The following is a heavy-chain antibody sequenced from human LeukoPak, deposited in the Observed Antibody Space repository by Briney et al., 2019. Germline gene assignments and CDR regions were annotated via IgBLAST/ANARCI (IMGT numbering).Heavy chain of an antibody. J-gene: IGHJ4*02. V-gene: IGHV4-39*01. CDR2: IYYSGST. D-gene: IGHD4-17*01. CDR3: ARRDYGDYFDY. CDR1: GGSISSSSYY. Sequence: SENRSLTCTVAGGSISSSSYYWGWNRQPPGKGLEWIGSIYYSGSTYYNPSLKSRVTISVDTSKNQFSLKLSSVTAADTAVYYCARRDYGDYFDYWGQGTLVTVSS.